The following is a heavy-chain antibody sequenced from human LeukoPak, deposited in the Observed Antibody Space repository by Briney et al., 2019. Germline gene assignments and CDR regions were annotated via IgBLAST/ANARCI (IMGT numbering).Heavy chain of an antibody. CDR3: ARDSAGTTVAFDY. Sequence: ASVKVSCKASGYTFTGYYMHWVRQARGQGLEWMEWINPNSGGTNYAQKFQGRVTMTRDTSISTAYMELSRLRSDDTAVYYCARDSAGTTVAFDYWGQGTLVTVSS. J-gene: IGHJ4*02. D-gene: IGHD1-1*01. CDR2: INPNSGGT. CDR1: GYTFTGYY. V-gene: IGHV1-2*02.